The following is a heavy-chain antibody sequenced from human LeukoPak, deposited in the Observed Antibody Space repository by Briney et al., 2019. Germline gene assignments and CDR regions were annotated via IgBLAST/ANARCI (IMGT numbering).Heavy chain of an antibody. CDR3: AKKILYCSSTSCSHYMDV. V-gene: IGHV3-23*01. CDR1: GFTFSSYE. CDR2: ISGSGGST. Sequence: GGSLRLSCAASGFTFSSYEMSWVRQAPGKGLEWVSAISGSGGSTYYADSVKGRFTISRDNSKNTLYLQMNSLRAEDTAVYYCAKKILYCSSTSCSHYMDVWGKGTTVTISS. D-gene: IGHD2-2*01. J-gene: IGHJ6*03.